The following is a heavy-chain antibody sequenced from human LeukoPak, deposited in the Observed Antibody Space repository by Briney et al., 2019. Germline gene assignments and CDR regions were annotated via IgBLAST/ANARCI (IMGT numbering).Heavy chain of an antibody. CDR2: IYSGGST. V-gene: IGHV3-53*01. CDR1: GFTLSSYW. J-gene: IGHJ4*02. CDR3: ARDSNYDTSGHYY. D-gene: IGHD3-22*01. Sequence: GGSLRLSCAASGFTLSSYWMHWVRQAPGKGLEWVSVIYSGGSTYSADSVKGRFTISRDNSKNTLYLQMNSLRAEDTAVYYCARDSNYDTSGHYYWGQGTLVTVSS.